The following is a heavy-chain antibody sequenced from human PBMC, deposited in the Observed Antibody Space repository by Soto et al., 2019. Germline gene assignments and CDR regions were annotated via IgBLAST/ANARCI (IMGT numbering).Heavy chain of an antibody. J-gene: IGHJ5*02. D-gene: IGHD3-10*01. V-gene: IGHV5-51*01. CDR2: IYPGDSDT. CDR3: ARPTNMVRGCLGWFDP. Sequence: ESLKISCKGSGYSFTSYWIGWVRQMPGKGLEWMGIIYPGDSDTRYSPSFQGQVTISADKSISTAYLQCSSLKASETATNNCARPTNMVRGCLGWFDPWGQGTLVTVSS. CDR1: GYSFTSYW.